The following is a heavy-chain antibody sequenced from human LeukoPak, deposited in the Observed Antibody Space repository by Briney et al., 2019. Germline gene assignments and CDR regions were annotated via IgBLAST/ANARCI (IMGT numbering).Heavy chain of an antibody. CDR1: GFTFSSYS. Sequence: GGSPRLSCAASGFTFSSYSMNWVRQAPGKGLEWVSSISSSSSYIYYADSVKGRFTISRDNAKNSLYLQMNSLRAEDTAVYYCARDRRPDGMDVWGQGTTVTVSS. V-gene: IGHV3-21*01. CDR3: ARDRRPDGMDV. J-gene: IGHJ6*02. CDR2: ISSSSSYI.